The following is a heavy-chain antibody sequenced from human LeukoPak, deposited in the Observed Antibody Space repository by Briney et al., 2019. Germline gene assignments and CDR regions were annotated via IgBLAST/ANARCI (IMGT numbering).Heavy chain of an antibody. J-gene: IGHJ4*02. CDR1: DFTFA. CDR2: INGRGDDS. V-gene: IGHV3-23*01. Sequence: GGSLRLSCVVSDFTFAVSWVRQAPGKGLEWISTINGRGDDSFHADSVKGRLTISRDTSKNTLYLHMSSLRAADTAMYFCVRMRGPERRHCFDYWSQGALLIVSS. CDR3: VRMRGPERRHCFDY. D-gene: IGHD1-1*01.